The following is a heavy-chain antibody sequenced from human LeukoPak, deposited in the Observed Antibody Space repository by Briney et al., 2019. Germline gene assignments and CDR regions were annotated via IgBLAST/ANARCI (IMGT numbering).Heavy chain of an antibody. V-gene: IGHV3-23*01. CDR3: ATLTLDAFDI. J-gene: IGHJ3*02. CDR1: DFSFITYA. D-gene: IGHD4/OR15-4a*01. Sequence: PGGSLRLSCAASDFSFITYAMSWVRQAPGKGLEWVSTITGRGDATYYADSVKGRFTISRDNSKNTLYLQMNSLRAEDTAVYYCATLTLDAFDIWGQGTMVTVSS. CDR2: ITGRGDAT.